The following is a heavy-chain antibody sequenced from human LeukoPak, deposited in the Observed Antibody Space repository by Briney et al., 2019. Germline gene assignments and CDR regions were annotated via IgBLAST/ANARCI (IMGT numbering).Heavy chain of an antibody. D-gene: IGHD2-21*02. J-gene: IGHJ2*01. Sequence: GGSLRLPCAASGFTVSSNYMSWVRQAPGKGLEWVSVIYSGGSTYYADSVKGRFTISRHIPQNTLYLQMNSLRAEDTAVYYCARGNCASACSRSRYFDLWGRGTLVVVST. V-gene: IGHV3-53*04. CDR1: GFTVSSNY. CDR3: ARGNCASACSRSRYFDL. CDR2: IYSGGST.